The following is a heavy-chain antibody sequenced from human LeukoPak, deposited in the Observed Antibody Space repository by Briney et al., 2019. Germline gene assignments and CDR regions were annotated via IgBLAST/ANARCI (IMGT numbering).Heavy chain of an antibody. Sequence: GASVKVSCKVSGYTLTELSMHWVRQAPGKGLEWMGGFDPEDGETIYAQKFQGSVTMTEDTSTDTAYMELSSLRSEDTAVYYCATGLSGYYYQSGHFDYWGQGTLVTVSS. CDR2: FDPEDGET. CDR3: ATGLSGYYYQSGHFDY. V-gene: IGHV1-24*01. CDR1: GYTLTELS. D-gene: IGHD3-22*01. J-gene: IGHJ4*02.